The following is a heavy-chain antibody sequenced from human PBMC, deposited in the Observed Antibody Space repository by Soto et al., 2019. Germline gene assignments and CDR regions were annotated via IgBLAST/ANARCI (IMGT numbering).Heavy chain of an antibody. D-gene: IGHD5-18*01. CDR3: ARTKDTVY. CDR1: RGSISSGAYY. J-gene: IGHJ4*02. CDR2: IYYSGST. Sequence: PSETLSLTGTVSRGSISSGAYYWSWIRQHPGKGLEWIGNIYYSGSTYYNPSLKSRVTISVDTSKNQFSLKLSSVTAADTAVYYCARTKDTVYWGQGTLVTVSS. V-gene: IGHV4-31*03.